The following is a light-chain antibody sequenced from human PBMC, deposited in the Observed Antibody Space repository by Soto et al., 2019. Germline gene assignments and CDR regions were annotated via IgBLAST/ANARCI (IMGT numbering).Light chain of an antibody. J-gene: IGKJ1*01. CDR1: QSVSYY. Sequence: EILMTQSPATLSVSPGERVTFSCRASQSVSYYLAWYHQKPGQAPRLLVYDASTRATGIPVRFSGSGSGTEFTLTISSLQSEDFGVYYCQQNKDWPGTFGQGTKVEI. V-gene: IGKV3-15*01. CDR2: DAS. CDR3: QQNKDWPGT.